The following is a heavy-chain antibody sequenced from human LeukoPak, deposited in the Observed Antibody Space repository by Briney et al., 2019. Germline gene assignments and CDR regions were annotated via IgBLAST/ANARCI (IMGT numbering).Heavy chain of an antibody. V-gene: IGHV4-4*07. CDR1: GGSISSHD. D-gene: IGHD6-13*01. Sequence: SGPTLVKPSETLSLTCTVSGGSISSHDWTWIRQPAGKGLEWIGRIYISGSPNYNPSLKSRVTMSVDTSKNQFSLKLTSVTAADTAVYYCARVSSSWYQDWYFDRWGRGTLVTVSS. J-gene: IGHJ2*01. CDR3: ARVSSSWYQDWYFDR. CDR2: IYISGSP.